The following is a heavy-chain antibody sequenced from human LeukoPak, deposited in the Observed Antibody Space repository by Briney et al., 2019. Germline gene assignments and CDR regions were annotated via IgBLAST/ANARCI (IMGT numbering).Heavy chain of an antibody. CDR2: IYYSGST. V-gene: IGHV4-59*12. J-gene: IGHJ6*04. CDR3: ARDRPVVGATDWFDP. D-gene: IGHD1-26*01. CDR1: GGSISSYY. Sequence: SETLSLTCTVSGGSISSYYWSWIRQPPGKGLEWIGYIYYSGSTNYNPSLKSRVTMSVDTSKNQFSLRLSSVTAADTAVYFCARDRPVVGATDWFDPWGKGTTVTVSS.